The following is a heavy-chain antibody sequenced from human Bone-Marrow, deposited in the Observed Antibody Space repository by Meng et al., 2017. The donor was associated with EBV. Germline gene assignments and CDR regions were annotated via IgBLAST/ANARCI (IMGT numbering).Heavy chain of an antibody. J-gene: IGHJ4*02. V-gene: IGHV4-34*01. Sequence: QVQLQQWGAGLLKPSETLSLTCAVYGGSFSGYYWSWIRQPPGKGLEWIGEINHSGSTNYNPSLKSRVTISVDTSKNQFSLKLSSVTAADTAVYYCASTSGNLIYSDYWGQGTLVTVSS. CDR2: INHSGST. D-gene: IGHD1-26*01. CDR1: GGSFSGYY. CDR3: ASTSGNLIYSDY.